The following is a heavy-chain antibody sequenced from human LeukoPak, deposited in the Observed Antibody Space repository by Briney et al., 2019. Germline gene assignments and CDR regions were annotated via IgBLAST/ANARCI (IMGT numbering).Heavy chain of an antibody. J-gene: IGHJ6*02. D-gene: IGHD6-19*01. CDR3: AKVRGIAVAANYYHGMDV. Sequence: GGSLRLSCAASGFAFSRYGMHWVRQAPGKGLEWVAFIPYDGSNKYYADSVKGRFTISRDNSKNTLYLQMNSLRAEDTTVYYCAKVRGIAVAANYYHGMDVWGQGTTVTVSS. CDR1: GFAFSRYG. CDR2: IPYDGSNK. V-gene: IGHV3-30*02.